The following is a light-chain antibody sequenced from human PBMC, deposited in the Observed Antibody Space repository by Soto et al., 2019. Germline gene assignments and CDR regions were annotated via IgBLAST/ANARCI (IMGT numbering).Light chain of an antibody. J-gene: IGLJ1*01. V-gene: IGLV2-14*01. CDR2: EVT. Sequence: QSVLTQPASVSASPGQSITISCTGASSDVGAYDYVSWYQQHPGKAPKVIIFEVTNRPSGVSDRFSGSKSGNMASLTTSGLQAEDEADYFCGSYTSRSTYVFGTGTKVTVL. CDR3: GSYTSRSTYV. CDR1: SSDVGAYDY.